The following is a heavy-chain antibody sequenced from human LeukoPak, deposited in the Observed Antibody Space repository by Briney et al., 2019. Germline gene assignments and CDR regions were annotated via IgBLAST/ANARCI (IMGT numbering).Heavy chain of an antibody. J-gene: IGHJ6*02. CDR2: ISAYNGNT. CDR1: GYTFTGYG. Sequence: ASVKVSCKASGYTFTGYGISWVRQAPGQGLEWMGWISAYNGNTNYAQKLQGRVTMTTDTSTSTAYMELRSLRSDDTAVYYCASPRIAAGERVYYYGMDVWGQGTTVTVSS. CDR3: ASPRIAAGERVYYYGMDV. V-gene: IGHV1-18*01. D-gene: IGHD6-6*01.